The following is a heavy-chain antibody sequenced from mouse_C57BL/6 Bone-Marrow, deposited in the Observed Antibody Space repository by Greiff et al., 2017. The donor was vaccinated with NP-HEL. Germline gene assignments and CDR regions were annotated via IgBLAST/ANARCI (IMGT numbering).Heavy chain of an antibody. V-gene: IGHV1-50*01. CDR2: IDPSDSYT. CDR3: ARGPFAY. Sequence: QVQLTESGAELVKPGASVKLSCKASGYTFTSYWMQWVKQRPGQGLEWIGEIDPSDSYTNYNQKFKGKATLTVDTSSSTAYMQLSSLTSEDSAVYYCARGPFAYWGQGTLVTVSA. CDR1: GYTFTSYW. J-gene: IGHJ3*01.